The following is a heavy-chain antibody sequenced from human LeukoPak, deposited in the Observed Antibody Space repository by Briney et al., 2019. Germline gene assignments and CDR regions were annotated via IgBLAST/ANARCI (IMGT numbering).Heavy chain of an antibody. J-gene: IGHJ4*02. CDR2: IHTSGNT. V-gene: IGHV4-4*09. CDR3: ARGYYDTSAYSNPFDF. D-gene: IGHD3-22*01. Sequence: SETLSLTCTVSGGSISSYYWSWIRQPPGKGLEWIGYIHTSGNTYYNPSLKSRVTISVDTSKNQFSLKLSSVTAADTAVYYCARGYYDTSAYSNPFDFWGQGTLVTVSS. CDR1: GGSISSYY.